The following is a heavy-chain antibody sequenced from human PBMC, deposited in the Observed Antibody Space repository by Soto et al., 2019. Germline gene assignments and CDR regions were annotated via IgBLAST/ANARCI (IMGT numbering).Heavy chain of an antibody. V-gene: IGHV4-31*03. J-gene: IGHJ4*02. CDR3: ARGEWRNSFDY. CDR1: GGSISSGGYY. Sequence: NPSETLSLTCTVSGGSISSGGYYWSWIRQHPGKGLEWIGYIYYSGSTYYNPSLKSRVTISVDTSKNQFSLKLSSVTAADTAVYYCARGEWRNSFDYWGQGTLVTVSS. CDR2: IYYSGST. D-gene: IGHD3-3*01.